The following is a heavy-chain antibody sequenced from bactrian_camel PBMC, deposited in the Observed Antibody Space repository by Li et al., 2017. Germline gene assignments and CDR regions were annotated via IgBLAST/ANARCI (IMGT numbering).Heavy chain of an antibody. CDR2: IFRDGSRI. D-gene: IGHD5*01. Sequence: HVQLVESGGGLVQPGGSLRLSCAASGFSRSSSGMSWVRQARGKGLEWVSGIFRDGSRIGYRDSVKGRFTIFRDNTKNTVYLQLNSLRTEDTGMYCCARGDFTGMPTWGRGTQVTVS. CDR1: GFSRSSSG. J-gene: IGHJ6*01. V-gene: IGHV3S7*01. CDR3: ARGDFTGMPT.